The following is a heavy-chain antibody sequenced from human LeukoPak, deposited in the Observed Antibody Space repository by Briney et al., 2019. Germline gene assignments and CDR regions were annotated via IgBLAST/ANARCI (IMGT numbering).Heavy chain of an antibody. J-gene: IGHJ4*02. Sequence: GGSMRLSCAASGFTASSNYMSWVRQPPKKRLGWVSVIYSGGSTYHADSVKGRFTISGDNSKNTPYLQMNSLRAADTAVYYCARGPDSSSWYERVDYWGQGTLVTVSS. D-gene: IGHD6-13*01. CDR2: IYSGGST. V-gene: IGHV3-66*01. CDR1: GFTASSNY. CDR3: ARGPDSSSWYERVDY.